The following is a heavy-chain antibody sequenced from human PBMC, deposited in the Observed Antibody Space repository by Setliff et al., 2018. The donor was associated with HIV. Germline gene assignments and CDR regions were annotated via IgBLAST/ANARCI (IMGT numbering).Heavy chain of an antibody. CDR1: GHTFSNSD. J-gene: IGHJ4*02. Sequence: ASVKVSCKASGHTFSNSDIHWVRRATGQGLEWMGWMNPNTGVAGYALKFQGRVTMTRDTSISTAYMELSSLRSEDTAVYYCAREHDSLTGYSFDFWGQGTLVTVSS. V-gene: IGHV1-8*01. CDR3: AREHDSLTGYSFDF. D-gene: IGHD3-9*01. CDR2: MNPNTGVA.